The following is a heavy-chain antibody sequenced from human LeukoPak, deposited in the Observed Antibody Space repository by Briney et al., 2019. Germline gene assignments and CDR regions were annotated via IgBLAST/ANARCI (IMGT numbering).Heavy chain of an antibody. D-gene: IGHD2-2*01. CDR3: ARDEAVPAAMGYYFDY. CDR1: GFTFSSYS. J-gene: IGHJ4*02. Sequence: GGSLRLSCAASGFTFSSYSMNWVRQAPGQGLEWVSSISSSSSYIYYADSVKGRFTISRDNARNSLYLQMNSLRAEDTAVYYCARDEAVPAAMGYYFDYWGQGTLVTVSS. V-gene: IGHV3-21*01. CDR2: ISSSSSYI.